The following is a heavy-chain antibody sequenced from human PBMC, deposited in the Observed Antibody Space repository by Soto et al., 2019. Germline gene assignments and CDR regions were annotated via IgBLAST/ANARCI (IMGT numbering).Heavy chain of an antibody. D-gene: IGHD3-10*01. CDR2: IYYSGST. Sequence: QVQLQESGPGLVKPSQTLSLTCTVSGGSISSGGYYWSWIRQHPGKGLEWIGYIYYSGSTYYNPSLKSRVTRSVDTSKNQFSLKLSSVPAADTAVYYCARGGGITPQFGEFDYWGQGTLVTVSS. CDR3: ARGGGITPQFGEFDY. CDR1: GGSISSGGYY. J-gene: IGHJ4*02. V-gene: IGHV4-31*03.